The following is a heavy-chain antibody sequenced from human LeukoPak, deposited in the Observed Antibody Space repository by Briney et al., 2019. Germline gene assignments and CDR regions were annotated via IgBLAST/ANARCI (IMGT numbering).Heavy chain of an antibody. J-gene: IGHJ5*02. Sequence: SETLSLTCAVYGGSFSGYYWSWIRQPPGKGLEWIGEINHSGSTNYNPSLKSRVTISVDTSKNQFSLKLSSVTAADTAVYYCARGPCFDWLSGFDPWGQGTLVTVSS. CDR3: ARGPCFDWLSGFDP. CDR2: INHSGST. V-gene: IGHV4-34*01. D-gene: IGHD3-9*01. CDR1: GGSFSGYY.